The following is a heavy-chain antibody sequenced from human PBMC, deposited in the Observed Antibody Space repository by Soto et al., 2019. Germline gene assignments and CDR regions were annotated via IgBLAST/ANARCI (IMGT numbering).Heavy chain of an antibody. D-gene: IGHD6-13*01. V-gene: IGHV4-31*03. CDR2: IYYSGST. CDR1: GGSISSGGYY. Sequence: SETLSLTCTVSGGSISSGGYYWSWIRQHPGKGLEWIGYIYYSGSTYYNPSLKSRVTISVDTSKNQFSLKLSSVTAADTAVYYCAGTVIAAAGSGATGYYYYGMDVWGQGTTVTVPS. J-gene: IGHJ6*02. CDR3: AGTVIAAAGSGATGYYYYGMDV.